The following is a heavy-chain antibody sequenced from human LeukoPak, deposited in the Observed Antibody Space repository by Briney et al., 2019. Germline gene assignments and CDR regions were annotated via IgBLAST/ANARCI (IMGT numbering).Heavy chain of an antibody. CDR3: ARALSSGYYDFWSGYYLFQNYYYYGMDV. V-gene: IGHV1-8*01. J-gene: IGHJ6*02. D-gene: IGHD3-3*01. CDR2: MNPNSGNT. CDR1: GYTFTSYD. Sequence: GASVTVSCKASGYTFTSYDINWVRQATGQGLEWMGGMNPNSGNTGYAQKFQGRVTMTRNTSISTAYMELSSLRSEDTAVYYCARALSSGYYDFWSGYYLFQNYYYYGMDVWGQGTTVTVSS.